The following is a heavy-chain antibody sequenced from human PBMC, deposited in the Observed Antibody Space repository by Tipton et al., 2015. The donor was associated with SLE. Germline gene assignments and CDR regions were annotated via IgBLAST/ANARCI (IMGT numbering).Heavy chain of an antibody. V-gene: IGHV4-59*01. CDR1: GGSLNNYY. CDR2: IYNSGST. Sequence: TLSLTCTVSGGSLNNYYWCWIRQSPGKGLEWIGFIYNSGSTNFNPSLKSRLTMSVDTAKNQFSLMLISVTAADTAVYYCARDNLRGFERGFDIWGQGTMVTVSS. J-gene: IGHJ3*02. CDR3: ARDNLRGFERGFDI. D-gene: IGHD1-1*01.